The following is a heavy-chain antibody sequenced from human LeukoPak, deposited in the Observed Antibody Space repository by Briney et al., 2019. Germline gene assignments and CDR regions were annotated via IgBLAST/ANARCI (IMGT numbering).Heavy chain of an antibody. D-gene: IGHD3-3*01. CDR3: ARVSSRRGVVILYMAV. V-gene: IGHV3-21*01. Sequence: GGSLRLSCGASGFTFSTYSRNGVRQAPGKGLEGVSSISSSSNYIYYADSVKGLFTISRDNAKNSLSLQMNSLRDDDTAVYYCARVSSRRGVVILYMAVWGKATTVTVS. CDR2: ISSSSNYI. CDR1: GFTFSTYS. J-gene: IGHJ6*03.